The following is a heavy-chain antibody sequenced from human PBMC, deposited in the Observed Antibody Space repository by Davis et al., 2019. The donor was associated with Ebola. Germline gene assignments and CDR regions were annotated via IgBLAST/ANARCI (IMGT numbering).Heavy chain of an antibody. V-gene: IGHV4-34*01. J-gene: IGHJ4*02. CDR2: INHSGST. D-gene: IGHD3-3*01. Sequence: SQTLSLTCAVSGGSFSGYYWSWIRQPPGKGLEWIGEINHSGSTNYNPSLKSRVTISVDTSKNQFSLKLSSVTAADTAVYYCASGYDFWSGYLFDYWGQGTLVTVSS. CDR3: ASGYDFWSGYLFDY. CDR1: GGSFSGYY.